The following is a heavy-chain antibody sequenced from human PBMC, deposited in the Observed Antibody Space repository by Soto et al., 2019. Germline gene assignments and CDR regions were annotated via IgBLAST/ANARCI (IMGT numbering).Heavy chain of an antibody. J-gene: IGHJ5*02. CDR2: INHSGST. CDR3: ARGLGLGYCRSPSCPAGRWFDP. Sequence: SETLSLTCAVYGGSFSGYYWSWIRQPPGKGLEWIGEINHSGSTNYNPSLKSRVTISVDTPKNQFSLKLSSVTAADTAGYYGARGLGLGYCRSPSCPAGRWFDPWGQGTLVTVSS. D-gene: IGHD2-2*01. V-gene: IGHV4-34*01. CDR1: GGSFSGYY.